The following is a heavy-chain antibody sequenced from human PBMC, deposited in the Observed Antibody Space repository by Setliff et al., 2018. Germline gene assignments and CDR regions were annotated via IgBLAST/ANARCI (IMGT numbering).Heavy chain of an antibody. Sequence: SVKVSCKASGYTFTSYAMHWVRQAPGQRLEWMGWINAGNGNTKYSQKFQGRVTITRDTSASTAYMELSSLRSEDTAVYYCARGGLPLYGMDVWGQGTTVTVSS. CDR1: GYTFTSYA. V-gene: IGHV1-3*01. CDR3: ARGGLPLYGMDV. J-gene: IGHJ6*02. D-gene: IGHD2-15*01. CDR2: INAGNGNT.